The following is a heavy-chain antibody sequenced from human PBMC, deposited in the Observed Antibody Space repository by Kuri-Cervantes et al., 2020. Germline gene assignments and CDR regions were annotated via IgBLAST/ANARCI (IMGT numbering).Heavy chain of an antibody. CDR3: ARDPPTVTTPGYFDL. CDR2: IRSKAYGGTT. Sequence: GESLKISCAASGFTFSSYAMSWVRQAPGKGLEWVGFIRSKAYGGTTEYAASVKGRFTISRDDSKSIAYLQMNSLRAEDTAVYYCARDPPTVTTPGYFDLWGRGTLVTVSS. CDR1: GFTFSSYA. J-gene: IGHJ2*01. D-gene: IGHD4-17*01. V-gene: IGHV3-49*04.